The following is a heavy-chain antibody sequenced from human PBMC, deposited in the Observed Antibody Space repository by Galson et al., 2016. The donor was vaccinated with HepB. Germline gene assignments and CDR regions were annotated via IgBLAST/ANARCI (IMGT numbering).Heavy chain of an antibody. CDR1: GYRFTSYW. D-gene: IGHD3-22*01. V-gene: IGHV5-51*01. CDR2: IYPIDSDT. J-gene: IGHJ4*02. Sequence: QSGAEVKKPGESLKISCKTSGYRFTSYWIGWVRQMPGKGLEWMGIIYPIDSDTRYSPSFQGQVTIPADKSISAAYLQWSSLKASDTAMYYCARVYFDSSGNPGPAEYWGQGTLVTVSS. CDR3: ARVYFDSSGNPGPAEY.